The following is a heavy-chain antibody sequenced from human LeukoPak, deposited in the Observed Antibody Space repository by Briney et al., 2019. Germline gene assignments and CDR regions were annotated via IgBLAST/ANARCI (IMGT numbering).Heavy chain of an antibody. J-gene: IGHJ6*03. CDR1: GFTFSSYG. CDR2: IRYDGSNK. Sequence: GGSLRLSCAASGFTFSSYGMHWVRQAPGKGLEWVAFIRYDGSNKYYADSVKGRFTISRDNSKNTLYLQMNSLRAEDTAVYYCAKEEGVQGYYYYMDVWGKGTTVTVSS. D-gene: IGHD1-1*01. V-gene: IGHV3-30*02. CDR3: AKEEGVQGYYYYMDV.